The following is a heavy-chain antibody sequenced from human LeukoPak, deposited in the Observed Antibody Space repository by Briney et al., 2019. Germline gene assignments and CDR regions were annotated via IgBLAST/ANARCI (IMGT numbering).Heavy chain of an antibody. CDR1: GFTFSSYA. Sequence: PGGSLRLSCAASGFTFSSYAMHWVRQAPGKGLEYVSAISSNGGSTYYANSAKGRFTISRDNSKNTLYLQMGSLRAEDMAVYYCARGGSSGYYYSTDYWGQGTLVTVSS. CDR2: ISSNGGST. J-gene: IGHJ4*02. V-gene: IGHV3-64*01. CDR3: ARGGSSGYYYSTDY. D-gene: IGHD3-22*01.